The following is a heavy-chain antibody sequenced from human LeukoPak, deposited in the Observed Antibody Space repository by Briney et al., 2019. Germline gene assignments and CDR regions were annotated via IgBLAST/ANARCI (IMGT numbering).Heavy chain of an antibody. CDR3: AKRGVVIRVILVGFHKEAYYFDS. J-gene: IGHJ4*02. D-gene: IGHD3-22*01. CDR1: GFTFSNYA. V-gene: IGHV3-23*01. CDR2: ISGSGGTT. Sequence: GGSLRLSCAASGFTFSNYALHWVRQAPGKGLEWVAGISGSGGTTKYADSVKGRFTISRDSPKNTLYLQMNSLRAEDTAVYFCAKRGVVIRVILVGFHKEAYYFDSWGQGALVTVSS.